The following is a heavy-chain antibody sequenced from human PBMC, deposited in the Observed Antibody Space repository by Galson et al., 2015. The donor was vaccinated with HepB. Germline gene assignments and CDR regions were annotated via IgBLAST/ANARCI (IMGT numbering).Heavy chain of an antibody. V-gene: IGHV1-3*01. J-gene: IGHJ6*02. CDR1: GYTFTSYA. CDR2: INAGNGNT. CDR3: ARMATIVSPYYYGMDV. Sequence: SVKVSCKASGYTFTSYAMHWVRQAPGQRLEWMGWINAGNGNTKYSQKFQGRVTITRDTSASTAYMELSSLRSEDTAVYYCARMATIVSPYYYGMDVWGQGTTVTVSS. D-gene: IGHD5-24*01.